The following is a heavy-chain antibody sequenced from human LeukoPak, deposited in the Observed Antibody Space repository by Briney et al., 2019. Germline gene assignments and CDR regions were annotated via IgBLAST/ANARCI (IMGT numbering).Heavy chain of an antibody. Sequence: ASVKVSCKASGYTFTSYYMHWVRQAPGQGVEWMGIINPSGGSTSYAQKFQGRVTMTRDTSTSTVYMELSSLRSEDTAVYYCARDPHDVEMATTNDYWGQGTLVTVSS. CDR2: INPSGGST. V-gene: IGHV1-46*01. J-gene: IGHJ4*02. CDR1: GYTFTSYY. CDR3: ARDPHDVEMATTNDY. D-gene: IGHD5-24*01.